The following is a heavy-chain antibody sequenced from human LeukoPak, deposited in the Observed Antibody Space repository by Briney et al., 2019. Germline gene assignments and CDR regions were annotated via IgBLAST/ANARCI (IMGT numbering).Heavy chain of an antibody. J-gene: IGHJ4*02. V-gene: IGHV3-30*03. CDR1: GFTFSSYG. D-gene: IGHD7-27*01. Sequence: GGSLRLSCAASGFTFSSYGIHWVRQAPGKGLEWVAVISYDGSNKYYADSVKGRFTISRDNSKNTLYLQMNSLRAEDTAVYYCALPLGYWGQGTLVTVSS. CDR3: ALPLGY. CDR2: ISYDGSNK.